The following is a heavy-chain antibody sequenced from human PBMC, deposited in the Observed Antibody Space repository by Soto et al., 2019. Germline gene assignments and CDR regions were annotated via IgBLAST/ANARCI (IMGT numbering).Heavy chain of an antibody. CDR1: GGTFSSYA. J-gene: IGHJ4*02. CDR3: ASEPPYYDIHRSPSHFDY. CDR2: IIPIFGTA. V-gene: IGHV1-69*13. D-gene: IGHD3-22*01. Sequence: RASVKVSCMASGGTFSSYASSWVRQAPGQGLEWMGGIIPIFGTANYAQKFQGRVTITADESTSTAYMEPSSLRSEDTAVYYCASEPPYYDIHRSPSHFDYWGQGTMVPVSS.